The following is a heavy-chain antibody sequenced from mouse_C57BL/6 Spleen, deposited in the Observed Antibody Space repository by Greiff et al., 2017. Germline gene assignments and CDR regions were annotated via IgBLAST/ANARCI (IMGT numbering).Heavy chain of an antibody. CDR3: ASYPLYALYYFDY. V-gene: IGHV14-2*01. CDR2: IDPEDGET. Sequence: DVKLVESGAELVKPGASVKLSCTASGFNIKDYYMHWVKQRTEQGLEWIGRIDPEDGETKYAPKFQGKATITADTSSNTAYLQLSSLTSEDTAVYYCASYPLYALYYFDYWGQGTTLTVSS. J-gene: IGHJ2*01. D-gene: IGHD2-3*01. CDR1: GFNIKDYY.